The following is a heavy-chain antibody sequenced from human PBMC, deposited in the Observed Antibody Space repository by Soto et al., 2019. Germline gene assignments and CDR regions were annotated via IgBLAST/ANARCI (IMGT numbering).Heavy chain of an antibody. Sequence: QVQLVESGGGVVQPGRYLSLSCAASGFTFSSYAMHWVRQAPGKGLEWVAVISYDGSNKYYADSVKGRFTISRDNSKNTLYLQMNSLRAEDTAVYYCARGRGSSAPANGRVDYWCQGTLVTVSS. D-gene: IGHD6-6*01. J-gene: IGHJ4*02. CDR2: ISYDGSNK. CDR1: GFTFSSYA. CDR3: ARGRGSSAPANGRVDY. V-gene: IGHV3-30-3*01.